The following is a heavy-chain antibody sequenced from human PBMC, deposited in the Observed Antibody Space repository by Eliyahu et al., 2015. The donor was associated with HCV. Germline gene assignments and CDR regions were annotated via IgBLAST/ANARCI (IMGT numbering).Heavy chain of an antibody. Sequence: FSSYWMHWVRQAPGKGLVWVSRINSDGSSTSYADSVKGRFTISRDNAKNTLYLQMNSLRAEDTAVYYCATTMVQGVIIKNWGQGTLVTVSS. D-gene: IGHD3-10*01. CDR2: INSDGSST. CDR1: FSSYW. J-gene: IGHJ4*02. CDR3: ATTMVQGVIIKN. V-gene: IGHV3-74*01.